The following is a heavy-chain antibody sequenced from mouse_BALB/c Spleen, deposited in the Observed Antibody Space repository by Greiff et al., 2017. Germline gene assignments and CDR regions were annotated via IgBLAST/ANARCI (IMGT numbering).Heavy chain of an antibody. CDR2: INPDSSTI. CDR1: GFDFSRYW. V-gene: IGHV4-1*02. CDR3: ARPAYYGSIFDY. J-gene: IGHJ2*01. D-gene: IGHD1-1*01. Sequence: EVKLMESGGGLVQPGGSLKLSCAASGFDFSRYWMSWVRQAPGKGLEWIGEINPDSSTINYTPSLKDKFIISRDNAKNTLYLQMSKVRSEDTALYYCARPAYYGSIFDYWGQGTTLTVSS.